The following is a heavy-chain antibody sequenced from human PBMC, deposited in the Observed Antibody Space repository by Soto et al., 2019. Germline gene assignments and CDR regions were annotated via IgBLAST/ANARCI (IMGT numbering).Heavy chain of an antibody. V-gene: IGHV1-69*01. CDR2: IMPIIGTA. CDR1: GGTFSSHV. Sequence: QVQLVQSGAEVKKPGASVKVSCKASGGTFSSHVFNWVRQAPGQGREWMGGIMPIIGTANYAQKFQGRATITADESTSTAYMELSSLRSEDTAVYYCARDLEFRDGNISHLDYWGQGTLVTVSS. CDR3: ARDLEFRDGNISHLDY. D-gene: IGHD3-10*01. J-gene: IGHJ4*02.